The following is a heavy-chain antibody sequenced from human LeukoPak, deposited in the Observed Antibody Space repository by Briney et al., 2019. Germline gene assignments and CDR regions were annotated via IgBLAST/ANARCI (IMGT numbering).Heavy chain of an antibody. CDR3: AKDARRSDGWYFFDH. D-gene: IGHD6-19*01. V-gene: IGHV3-23*01. CDR1: GFAFSSQA. CDR2: ISDSGDTT. Sequence: GGSLRLSCAASGFAFSSQAMGWVRQAPGKGLEWVSVISDSGDTTYYADSVKGRFAISRDNSKNTLYLQLNSLRAEDTAIYYCAKDARRSDGWYFFDHWGQGALVTVSS. J-gene: IGHJ4*02.